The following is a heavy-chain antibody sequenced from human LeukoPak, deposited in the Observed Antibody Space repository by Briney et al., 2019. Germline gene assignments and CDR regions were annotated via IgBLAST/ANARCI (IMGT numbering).Heavy chain of an antibody. V-gene: IGHV3-66*01. D-gene: IGHD1-26*01. CDR1: GFTVSSNY. J-gene: IGHJ4*02. CDR3: ARDPHPLVGATGADY. CDR2: IYSGGST. Sequence: GGSLRLSCAASGFTVSSNYMSWVRQAPGKGLEWVSVIYSGGSTYYADSVKGRFTISRDNSKNTLYLQMNSLRAEDTAVYYCARDPHPLVGATGADYWGQGTLVTVSS.